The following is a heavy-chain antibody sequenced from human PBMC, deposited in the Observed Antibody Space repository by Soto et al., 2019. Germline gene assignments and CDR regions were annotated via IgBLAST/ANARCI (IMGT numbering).Heavy chain of an antibody. CDR1: GFTFGDYA. CDR2: IRSKAYGGTT. CDR3: TRDLAYDYIWGSPTRQEYAFDI. V-gene: IGHV3-49*03. D-gene: IGHD3-16*01. J-gene: IGHJ3*02. Sequence: PGGSLRLSCTASGFTFGDYAMSWFRQAPGKGLEWVGFIRSKAYGGTTEYAASVKGRFTISRDDSKSIAYLQMNSLKTEDTAVYYCTRDLAYDYIWGSPTRQEYAFDIWGQGTMVTVSS.